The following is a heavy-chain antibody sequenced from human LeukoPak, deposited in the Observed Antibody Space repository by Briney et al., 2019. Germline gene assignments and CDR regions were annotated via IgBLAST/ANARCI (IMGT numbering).Heavy chain of an antibody. V-gene: IGHV3-53*01. CDR2: MYSSGSL. D-gene: IGHD5/OR15-5a*01. CDR3: ARTILSTGGDYFDY. CDR1: GFTFSSYS. Sequence: GGSLRFSCAASGFTFSSYSMNWVRQSPGKGLEWVSIMYSSGSLYYADFVKGRFTISRDNSKNTLYLQLNSLRVEDTAIYYCARTILSTGGDYFDYWGQGTLVTVSS. J-gene: IGHJ4*02.